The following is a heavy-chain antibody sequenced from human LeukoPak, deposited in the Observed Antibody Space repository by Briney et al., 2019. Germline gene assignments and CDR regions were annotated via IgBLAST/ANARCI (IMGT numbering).Heavy chain of an antibody. J-gene: IGHJ4*02. CDR1: GYTFTGYY. CDR2: INPNSGGT. Sequence: ASVKVSCKASGYTFTGYYMHWVRQAPGQGLEWMGWINPNSGGTNYAQKFQGRVTMTRDTSISTAYMELSRLRSDDTAVYYCASVGLRFLEWLPLDYWGQGTLVTVSS. V-gene: IGHV1-2*02. D-gene: IGHD3-3*01. CDR3: ASVGLRFLEWLPLDY.